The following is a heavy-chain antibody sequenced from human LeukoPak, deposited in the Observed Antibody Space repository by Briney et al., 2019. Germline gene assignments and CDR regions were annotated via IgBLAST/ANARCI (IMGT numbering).Heavy chain of an antibody. D-gene: IGHD2-21*02. CDR2: ISFNSVI. V-gene: IGHV3-69-1*01. CDR1: GFDVIENY. Sequence: GGSLRLSCAVSGFDVIENYVTWVRQAPGKGLEWVSSISFNSVIFYADSVKGRFTISRDNAKNSLYLQMYSLRAEDTAVYYCAREQTRGGDLELWGQGALVTVSS. J-gene: IGHJ4*02. CDR3: AREQTRGGDLEL.